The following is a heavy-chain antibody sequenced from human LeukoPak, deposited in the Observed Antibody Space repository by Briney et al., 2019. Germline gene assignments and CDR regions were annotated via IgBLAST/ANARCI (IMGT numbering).Heavy chain of an antibody. CDR3: TSSLYYYDSSGYYADY. Sequence: GGSLRLSCAASGFTFSGSAMHWVRQASGKGLEWVGRIRSKANSYATAYAASVKGRFTISRDDSKNTAYLQMNSLKTEDTVVYYCTSSLYYYDSSGYYADYWGQGTLVTVSS. J-gene: IGHJ4*02. V-gene: IGHV3-73*01. CDR1: GFTFSGSA. CDR2: IRSKANSYAT. D-gene: IGHD3-22*01.